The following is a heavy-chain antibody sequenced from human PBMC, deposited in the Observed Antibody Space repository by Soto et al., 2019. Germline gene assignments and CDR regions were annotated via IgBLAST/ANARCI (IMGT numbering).Heavy chain of an antibody. V-gene: IGHV4-59*01. CDR2: IYHSGTT. CDR1: GVSITGSY. D-gene: IGHD1-26*01. Sequence: PSETLSLTCTVSGVSITGSYWSWIRQTPGKTLEWIGYIYHSGTTTYNPSLKSRVSISVDTSKNQFSLWLTSVIAADTAVYYCARDMPYGAGSLAGCDYWGQGIRVTVSS. J-gene: IGHJ4*02. CDR3: ARDMPYGAGSLAGCDY.